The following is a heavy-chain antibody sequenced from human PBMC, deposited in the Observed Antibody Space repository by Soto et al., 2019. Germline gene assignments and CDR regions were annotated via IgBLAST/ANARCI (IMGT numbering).Heavy chain of an antibody. CDR1: GGSISSSSYY. CDR3: ARLRITMIVVHFDY. V-gene: IGHV4-39*01. CDR2: IYYSGST. Sequence: QLQLQESGPGLVKPSETLSLTCTVSGGSISSSSYYWGWIRQPPGKGLEWIGSIYYSGSTYYNPSLKSRVTISVDTSKNQFSLKLSSVTAADTAVYYCARLRITMIVVHFDYWGQGTLVTVSS. D-gene: IGHD3-22*01. J-gene: IGHJ4*02.